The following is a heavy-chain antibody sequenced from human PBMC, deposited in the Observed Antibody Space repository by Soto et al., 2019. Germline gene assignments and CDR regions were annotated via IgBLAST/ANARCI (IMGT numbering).Heavy chain of an antibody. CDR1: GGTFSSYA. V-gene: IGHV1-69*13. D-gene: IGHD3-22*01. CDR3: ARDQSPHDSNEGGIVVDSELPDAFDI. CDR2: IIPIFGTA. J-gene: IGHJ3*02. Sequence: SVKVSCKASGGTFSSYAISWVRQAPGQGLEWMGGIIPIFGTANYAQKFQGRVTITADESTSTAYMELSSLRSEDTAVYYCARDQSPHDSNEGGIVVDSELPDAFDIWGQGTMVTVSS.